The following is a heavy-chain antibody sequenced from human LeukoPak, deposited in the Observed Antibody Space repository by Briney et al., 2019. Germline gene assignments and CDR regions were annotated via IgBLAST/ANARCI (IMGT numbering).Heavy chain of an antibody. CDR1: GFTFSSYA. J-gene: IGHJ4*02. CDR3: AKGDIVVVPTAIN. Sequence: PGGSLRLSCAASGFTFSSYAMTWVRQAPGKGLEWVSGISGSGGSTYYADSVKGRFTISRDNSKNMLYLQMNSLRAEDTAVYYCAKGDIVVVPTAINWGQGTLVTVSS. D-gene: IGHD2-2*01. V-gene: IGHV3-23*01. CDR2: ISGSGGST.